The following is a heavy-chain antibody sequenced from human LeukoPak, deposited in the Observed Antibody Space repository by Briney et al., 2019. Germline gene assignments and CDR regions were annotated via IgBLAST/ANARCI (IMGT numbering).Heavy chain of an antibody. CDR3: AREHIAAAGTRYMDV. CDR1: GFTFSSYS. J-gene: IGHJ6*03. CDR2: ISSSSSTI. Sequence: GGTLRLSCAASGFTFSSYSMNWVRQAPGKGLEWVSYISSSSSTIYYADSVKGRFTISRDNSKNTLYLQMNSLRAEDTAVYYCAREHIAAAGTRYMDVWGKGTTVTVSS. D-gene: IGHD6-13*01. V-gene: IGHV3-48*01.